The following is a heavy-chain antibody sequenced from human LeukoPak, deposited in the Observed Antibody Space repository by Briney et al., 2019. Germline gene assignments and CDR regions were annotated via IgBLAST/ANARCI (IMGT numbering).Heavy chain of an antibody. D-gene: IGHD4-11*01. CDR1: GGSISSYY. CDR2: IYTSGST. CDR3: ARESNPARPLDY. J-gene: IGHJ4*02. V-gene: IGHV4-4*07. Sequence: SETLSLTCTVSGGSISSYYWSWIRQPAGKGLEWIGRIYTSGSTNYNPSLKSRVTMSVDTSKNQFSLKLSPVTSADTAVYYCARESNPARPLDYWGQGTLVTVSS.